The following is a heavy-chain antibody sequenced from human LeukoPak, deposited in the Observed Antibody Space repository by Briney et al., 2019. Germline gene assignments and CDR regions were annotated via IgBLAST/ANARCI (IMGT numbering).Heavy chain of an antibody. CDR1: GGSISDSIYY. J-gene: IGHJ4*02. CDR3: ARGGFYGHPFDF. Sequence: SETLSLTCTVSGGSISDSIYYWGWIRQPPGKGLEWIGSIYYSGTTYYSPSLESRVTISVDTSNNQVSLNLNSVTAADTAIYFCARGGFYGHPFDFGGQGILVTGSS. CDR2: IYYSGTT. V-gene: IGHV4-39*07. D-gene: IGHD3-10*01.